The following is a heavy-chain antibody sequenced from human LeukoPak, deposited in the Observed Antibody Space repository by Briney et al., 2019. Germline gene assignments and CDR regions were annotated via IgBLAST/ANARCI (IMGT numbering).Heavy chain of an antibody. CDR3: ARDVRGRTPLKLGMKWFDP. CDR2: ITDNGNSR. Sequence: PGGSLRLSCAASGFTFSDYYMSWIRQTPGKGLEWLAFITDNGNSRKYADSVTGRFTISRDNAKNSVLLQMNSLRAEDSGVYYCARDVRGRTPLKLGMKWFDPWGQGTRVTVSS. D-gene: IGHD7-27*01. J-gene: IGHJ5*02. V-gene: IGHV3-11*01. CDR1: GFTFSDYY.